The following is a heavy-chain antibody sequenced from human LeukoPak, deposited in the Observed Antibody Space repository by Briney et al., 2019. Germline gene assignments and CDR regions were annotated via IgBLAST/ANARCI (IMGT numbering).Heavy chain of an antibody. D-gene: IGHD3-10*01. J-gene: IGHJ4*02. CDR3: ARPALYGSGKVEDY. V-gene: IGHV3-23*01. CDR2: ISGSGGST. Sequence: PGGSLRLSCAASGFTFSSYGMSWVRQAPGKGLEWVSAISGSGGSTYYADSVKGRFTISRDNSKNTLYLQMNSLRAEDTAVYYCARPALYGSGKVEDYWGQGTLVTVSS. CDR1: GFTFSSYG.